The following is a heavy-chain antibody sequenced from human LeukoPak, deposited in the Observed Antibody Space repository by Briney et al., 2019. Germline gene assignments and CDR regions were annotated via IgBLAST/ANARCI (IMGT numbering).Heavy chain of an antibody. D-gene: IGHD3-16*01. CDR2: IRSKAYGGTT. J-gene: IGHJ4*02. CDR3: TRDLDYDYVWGRSHLSGY. V-gene: IGHV3-49*04. CDR1: GFTFGDYA. Sequence: GGSLRLSCTASGFTFGDYAMSWVRQAPGKGLEWVGFIRSKAYGGTTEYAASVKGRFTISRDDSKSIAYLQMNSLKTEDTAVYYCTRDLDYDYVWGRSHLSGYWGQGTLVTVSS.